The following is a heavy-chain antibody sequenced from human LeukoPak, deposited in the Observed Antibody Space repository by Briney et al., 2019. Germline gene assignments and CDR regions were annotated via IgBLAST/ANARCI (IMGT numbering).Heavy chain of an antibody. Sequence: SVKVSCEASGGTFSSYAISWVRQAPGQGLEWMGGIIPIFGTANYAQKFQGRVTITTDESTSTAYMELSSLRSEDTAVYYCARELTAYYYGSGSYYNWFDPWGQGTLVTVSS. CDR1: GGTFSSYA. CDR3: ARELTAYYYGSGSYYNWFDP. CDR2: IIPIFGTA. V-gene: IGHV1-69*05. D-gene: IGHD3-10*01. J-gene: IGHJ5*02.